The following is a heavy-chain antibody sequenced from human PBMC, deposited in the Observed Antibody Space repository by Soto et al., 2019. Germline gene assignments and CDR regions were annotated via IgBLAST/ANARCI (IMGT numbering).Heavy chain of an antibody. D-gene: IGHD3-22*01. J-gene: IGHJ4*02. CDR1: GGSISSGGYY. V-gene: IGHV4-31*03. CDR2: IYYSGTA. CDR3: ARLFNYYDSSGYAEYYFDY. Sequence: QVQLQESGPGLVKPSQTLSLTCTVSGGSISSGGYYWSWIRQHPGKGLEWIANIYYSGTAHYNPSLKSRVTISVDTSKNQFSLKLSSVTAADTAVYYCARLFNYYDSSGYAEYYFDYWGQGTLDTVSS.